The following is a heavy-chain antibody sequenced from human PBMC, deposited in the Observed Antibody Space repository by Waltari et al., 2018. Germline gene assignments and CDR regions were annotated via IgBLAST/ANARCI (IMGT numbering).Heavy chain of an antibody. Sequence: EVKLVESGGGVVQPGRSLKLSCAGAGLLFDDYVMHWVRQAPGKGLEWVAGISYNRGSIGYADSVKGRFTISRDNANKSLYLQMNSLRAEDTALYYCVKSKYSIAPAGVMDYWGQGTLVTVSS. J-gene: IGHJ4*02. CDR2: ISYNRGSI. D-gene: IGHD6-13*01. V-gene: IGHV3-9*01. CDR3: VKSKYSIAPAGVMDY. CDR1: GLLFDDYV.